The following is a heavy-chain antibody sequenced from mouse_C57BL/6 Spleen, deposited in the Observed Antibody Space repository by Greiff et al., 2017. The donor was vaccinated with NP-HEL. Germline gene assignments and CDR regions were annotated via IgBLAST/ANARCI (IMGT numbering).Heavy chain of an antibody. J-gene: IGHJ2*01. Sequence: QVQLQQSGPELVKPGASVKISCKASGYAFSSSWMNWVKQRPGKGLEWIGRIYPGDGDTNYNGKFKGKATLTADKSSSTAYMQLSSLTSEDSAVYFCARRRGAPYFDYWGQGTTLTVSS. V-gene: IGHV1-82*01. CDR2: IYPGDGDT. CDR3: ARRRGAPYFDY. CDR1: GYAFSSSW.